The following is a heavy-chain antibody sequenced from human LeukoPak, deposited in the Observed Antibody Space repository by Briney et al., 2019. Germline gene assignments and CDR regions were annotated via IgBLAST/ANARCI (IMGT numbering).Heavy chain of an antibody. CDR2: IYHSGST. J-gene: IGHJ6*02. Sequence: SQTLSLTCAVSGGSISSGGYSWSWIRQPPGKGLEWIGYIYHSGSTYYNPSLKSRVTISVDRSKNQFSLKLSSVTAADTAVYYCARGYYYYYGMDVWGQGTTVTVSS. CDR3: ARGYYYYYGMDV. CDR1: GGSISSGGYS. V-gene: IGHV4-30-2*01.